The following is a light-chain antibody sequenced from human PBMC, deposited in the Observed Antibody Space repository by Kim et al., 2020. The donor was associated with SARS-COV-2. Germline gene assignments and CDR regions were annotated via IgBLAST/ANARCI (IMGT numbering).Light chain of an antibody. CDR1: QSVSSSY. V-gene: IGKV3-20*01. J-gene: IGKJ1*01. CDR2: GAS. Sequence: EIVLTQSPGTLSLSPGERATLSCRASQSVSSSYLVWYQQKPGQAPRLLMYGASSRATGIPDRFSGSGSGTDFTLTISRLEPDDFAVYYCQQYGSSPQTFGQGTKVDIK. CDR3: QQYGSSPQT.